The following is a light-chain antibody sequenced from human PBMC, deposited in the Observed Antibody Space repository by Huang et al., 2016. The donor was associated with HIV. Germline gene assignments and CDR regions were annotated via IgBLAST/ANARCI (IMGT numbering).Light chain of an antibody. Sequence: IVMTQSPDSLTASLGERATINCKSSQSVLYSSNNKNYLAWYQQKPGQPPKLRIYWASTREAGVPDRFSGSGSGTDFTLTISSLQAEDVAVYYCQQYYNTRTFGQGTKVEIK. V-gene: IGKV4-1*01. CDR3: QQYYNTRT. CDR1: QSVLYSSNNKNY. J-gene: IGKJ1*01. CDR2: WAS.